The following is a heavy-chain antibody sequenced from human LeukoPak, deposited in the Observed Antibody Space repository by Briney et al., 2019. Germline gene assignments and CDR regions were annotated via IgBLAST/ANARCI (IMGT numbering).Heavy chain of an antibody. D-gene: IGHD3-22*01. J-gene: IGHJ4*02. CDR2: IYWNDDK. V-gene: IGHV2-5*01. CDR1: GFSLTTSGVG. Sequence: SGPTLVKPTQTLTLTCTFSGFSLTTSGVGVGWVRQPPGKALEWLALIYWNDDKRYSPSLKSRLTITKDTSKNQVVLTMTNVDPVDTATYYCAHRRRTMTLGYFDYWGQGTLVTVSS. CDR3: AHRRRTMTLGYFDY.